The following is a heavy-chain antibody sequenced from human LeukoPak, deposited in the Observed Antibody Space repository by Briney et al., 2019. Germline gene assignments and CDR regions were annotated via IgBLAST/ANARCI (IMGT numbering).Heavy chain of an antibody. CDR2: IYTSGST. V-gene: IGHV4-4*07. CDR1: GGSISSYY. Sequence: PSETLSLTCTVSGGSISSYYWSWIRQPAGKGLEWIGRIYTSGSTNYNPSLKSRVTMSVDTSKNQFSLKLSSVTAADTAVYYCARLNTDCSSTSCYNWFDPWGQGTLVTVSS. D-gene: IGHD2-2*01. J-gene: IGHJ5*02. CDR3: ARLNTDCSSTSCYNWFDP.